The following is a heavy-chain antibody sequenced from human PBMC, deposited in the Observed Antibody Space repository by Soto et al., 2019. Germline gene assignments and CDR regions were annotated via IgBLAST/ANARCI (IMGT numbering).Heavy chain of an antibody. CDR2: INAGNGNT. V-gene: IGHV1-3*01. J-gene: IGHJ6*03. CDR3: AIRYCSSTSCPYYYYYYMDV. CDR1: GYTFTSYA. D-gene: IGHD2-2*01. Sequence: ASVKVSCKASGYTFTSYAMHWVRQAPGQRLEWMGWINAGNGNTKYSQKFQGRVTITRDTSASTAYVELSSLRSEDTAVYYCAIRYCSSTSCPYYYYYYMDVWGKGTTVTVSS.